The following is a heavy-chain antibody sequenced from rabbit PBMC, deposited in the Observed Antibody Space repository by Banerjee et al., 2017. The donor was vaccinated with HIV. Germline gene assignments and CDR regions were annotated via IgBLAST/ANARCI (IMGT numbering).Heavy chain of an antibody. V-gene: IGHV1S45*01. D-gene: IGHD7-1*01. Sequence: QEQLEESGGDLVKPEGSLTLTCTASGFSFSSSYWICWVRQAPGKGLEWIGCIGASSGNTYYASWAKGRFTISKTSSTTVTLQMTSLTAADTATYFCARTPGNSNAYRYFSLWGQGTLVTVS. J-gene: IGHJ4*01. CDR2: IGASSGNT. CDR3: ARTPGNSNAYRYFSL. CDR1: GFSFSSSYW.